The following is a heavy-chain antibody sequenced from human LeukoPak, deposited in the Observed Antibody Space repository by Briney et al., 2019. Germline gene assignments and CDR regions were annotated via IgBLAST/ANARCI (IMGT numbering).Heavy chain of an antibody. Sequence: GGSLRLSCAASGFTVSSNYMSWVRQAPGKGLEWVSVIYSGGSTYYADSVRGRFTISRDNSKNTLYLQMNSLRAEDTAVYYCASIKVAVAGSGAWGQGTLVTVSS. CDR1: GFTVSSNY. CDR3: ASIKVAVAGSGA. V-gene: IGHV3-53*01. CDR2: IYSGGST. D-gene: IGHD6-19*01. J-gene: IGHJ4*02.